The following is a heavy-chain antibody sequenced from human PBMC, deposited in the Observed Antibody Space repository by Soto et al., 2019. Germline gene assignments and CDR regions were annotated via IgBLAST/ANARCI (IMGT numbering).Heavy chain of an antibody. Sequence: SETLSLTCTVSGGSISSGGYYWSWIRQHPGKGLEWIGYIYYSGSTYYNPSLKSRVTISVDTSKNQFSLKLSSVTAADTAVYYCARGDISRSWDTPAYYFDYWGQGTLVTVSS. CDR2: IYYSGST. CDR3: ARGDISRSWDTPAYYFDY. CDR1: GGSISSGGYY. V-gene: IGHV4-31*03. D-gene: IGHD6-13*01. J-gene: IGHJ4*02.